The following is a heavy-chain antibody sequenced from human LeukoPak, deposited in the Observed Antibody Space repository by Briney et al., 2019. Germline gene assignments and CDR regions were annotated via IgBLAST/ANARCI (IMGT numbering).Heavy chain of an antibody. CDR2: FDPEDGET. V-gene: IGHV1-24*01. Sequence: GASVKVSCKVSGYTLTELSMHWVRQAPGKGLEWMGGFDPEDGETIYAQKFQGRVTMTEDTSTDTAYMELSSLRSEDTAVYYCARSEYSGSYYGSDYWGQGTLVTVSS. J-gene: IGHJ4*02. CDR1: GYTLTELS. D-gene: IGHD1-26*01. CDR3: ARSEYSGSYYGSDY.